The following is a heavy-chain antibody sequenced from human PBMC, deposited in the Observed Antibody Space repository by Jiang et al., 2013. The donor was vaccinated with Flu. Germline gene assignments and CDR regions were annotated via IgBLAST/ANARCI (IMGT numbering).Heavy chain of an antibody. D-gene: IGHD3-22*01. CDR3: ARGRRRDSSGYPAIY. V-gene: IGHV1-69*02. CDR1: RGTFSSYT. Sequence: KKPGSSVKVSCKASRGTFSSYTISWVRQAPGQGLEWMGRIIPILGIANYAQKFQGRVTITADKSTSTAYMELSSLRSEDTAVYYCARGRRRDSSGYPAIYWGQGTLVTVSS. CDR2: IIPILGIA. J-gene: IGHJ4*02.